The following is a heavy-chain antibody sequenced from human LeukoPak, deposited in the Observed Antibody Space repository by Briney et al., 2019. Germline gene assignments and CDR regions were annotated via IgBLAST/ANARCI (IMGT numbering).Heavy chain of an antibody. J-gene: IGHJ4*03. D-gene: IGHD2-15*01. CDR2: ITSKAYGGTT. CDR1: GFTFGDYA. V-gene: IGHV3-49*04. Sequence: PGGSLRLSCTASGFTFGDYAMTWVRQAPGKGPEWVGFITSKAYGGTTEYAASVKGRFTISRDDSKSIAYLQVNSLKTEDTAVYYCTRMIYCSGGSCSFDYWGEGSPVSVSS. CDR3: TRMIYCSGGSCSFDY.